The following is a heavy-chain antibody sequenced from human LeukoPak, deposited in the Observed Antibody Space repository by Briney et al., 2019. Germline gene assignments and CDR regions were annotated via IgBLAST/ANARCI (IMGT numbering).Heavy chain of an antibody. CDR2: LSYTGKT. V-gene: IGHV4-59*02. J-gene: IGHJ4*02. CDR3: SEGYFEPFDH. CDR1: GVSVSTSH. D-gene: IGHD2/OR15-2a*01. Sequence: PSETLSLTCNVSGVSVSTSHWNWIRQRPGKGLEWIGCLSYTGKTDYNPSLKSRVSISLGSSNNHFSLKLTSVTVADTAVYYCSEGYFEPFDHWGQGILVTVSS.